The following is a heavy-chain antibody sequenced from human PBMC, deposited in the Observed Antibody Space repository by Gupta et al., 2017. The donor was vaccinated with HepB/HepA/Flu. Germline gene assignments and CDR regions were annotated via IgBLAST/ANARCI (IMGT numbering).Heavy chain of an antibody. CDR1: GYTFTSYD. CDR2: MNPNSGNT. V-gene: IGHV1-8*03. Sequence: QVQLVQSGAEVKKPGASVKVSCKASGYTFTSYDINWVRQATGQGVEWMGWMNPNSGNTGYAQKFQGRVTITRNTSISTAYMELSSLRSEDTAVYYCARDRGYCSSTSCHNWFDPWGQGTLVTVSS. CDR3: ARDRGYCSSTSCHNWFDP. D-gene: IGHD2-2*01. J-gene: IGHJ5*02.